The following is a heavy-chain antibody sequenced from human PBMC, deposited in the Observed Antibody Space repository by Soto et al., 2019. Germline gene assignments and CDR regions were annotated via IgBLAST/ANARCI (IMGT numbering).Heavy chain of an antibody. CDR3: PKDGSEQWLEHPDY. D-gene: IGHD6-19*01. CDR1: GFTYTTY. J-gene: IGHJ4*02. Sequence: GSLRLSCAASGFTYTTYMTWVRQAPGKGLEWVSAIVGSGDSAYYADSVKGRFTISRDNFKKTLYLQMSGLRVDDTAVYYCPKDGSEQWLEHPDYWGRGTLVTVSS. V-gene: IGHV3-23*01. CDR2: IVGSGDSA.